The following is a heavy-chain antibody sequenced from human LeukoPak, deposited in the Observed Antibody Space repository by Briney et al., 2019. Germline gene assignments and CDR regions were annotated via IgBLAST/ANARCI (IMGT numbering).Heavy chain of an antibody. CDR3: ARDAGSSWPYDAFDI. CDR2: IYYSGST. CDR1: GGSISSYY. J-gene: IGHJ3*02. D-gene: IGHD6-13*01. Sequence: SETLSLTCTVSGGSISSYYWSWIRQPPGKGLEWIGYIYYSGSTNYNPSLKSRVTISVDTSKNQFSLKLGSVTAADTAVYYCARDAGSSWPYDAFDIWGQGTMVTVSS. V-gene: IGHV4-59*01.